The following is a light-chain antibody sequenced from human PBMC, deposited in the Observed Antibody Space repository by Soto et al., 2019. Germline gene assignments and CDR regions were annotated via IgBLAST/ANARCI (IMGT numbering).Light chain of an antibody. Sequence: EIVLTQSPATLSLSPGERATLSCRASQSVSSSYLAWYQQKPGQAPRLLIYDASNRATGIPARFSGSGSGTDFTLTISSLEPEDFAVYYSQQRSNWPPYTFGQGTKLEI. V-gene: IGKV3-11*01. CDR2: DAS. J-gene: IGKJ2*01. CDR1: QSVSSSY. CDR3: QQRSNWPPYT.